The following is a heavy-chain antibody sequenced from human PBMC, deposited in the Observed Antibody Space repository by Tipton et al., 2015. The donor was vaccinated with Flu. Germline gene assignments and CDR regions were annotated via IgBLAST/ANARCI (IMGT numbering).Heavy chain of an antibody. Sequence: SLRLSCVTSGFTFSSYWMIWVRQAPGKGLEWVANIKQDGSEKFHVDSVKGRFTITRDNAKNSLYLQMNSLRAEDTAVYYCARGGSGYSYGKLDYWGQGILVTVSS. D-gene: IGHD5-18*01. CDR2: IKQDGSEK. CDR1: GFTFSSYW. CDR3: ARGGSGYSYGKLDY. V-gene: IGHV3-7*01. J-gene: IGHJ4*02.